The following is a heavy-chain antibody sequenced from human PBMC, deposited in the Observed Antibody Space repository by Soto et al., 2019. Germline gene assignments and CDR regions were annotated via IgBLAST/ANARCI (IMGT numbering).Heavy chain of an antibody. J-gene: IGHJ4*02. D-gene: IGHD1-26*01. CDR2: ISAYNGNT. CDR3: AREVGATGGLDFDY. CDR1: GYTFTSYG. V-gene: IGHV1-18*01. Sequence: GASVKVSCKASGYTFTSYGISCVRQAPGQGLEWMGWISAYNGNTNYAQKLQGRVTMTTDTSTSTAYMELRSLRSDDTAVYYCAREVGATGGLDFDYWGQGTLVTVSS.